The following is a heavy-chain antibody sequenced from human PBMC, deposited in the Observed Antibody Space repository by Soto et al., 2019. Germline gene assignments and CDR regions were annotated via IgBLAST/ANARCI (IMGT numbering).Heavy chain of an antibody. D-gene: IGHD3-10*01. CDR2: IWYDGSDK. CDR3: AKLGEDDAFGI. J-gene: IGHJ3*02. V-gene: IGHV3-33*06. Sequence: QVQLVESGGGVVQPGRSLRLSCAASGFTFSSYGMHWVRQAPGKGLEWVAVIWYDGSDKYYADSVKGRFTISRDNSKNTLYLQMNRLRAEDTAVYYCAKLGEDDAFGIWGQGTMVTVSS. CDR1: GFTFSSYG.